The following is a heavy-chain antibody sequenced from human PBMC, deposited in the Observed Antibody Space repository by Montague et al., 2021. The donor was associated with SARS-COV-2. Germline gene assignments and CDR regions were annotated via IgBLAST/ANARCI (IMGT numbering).Heavy chain of an antibody. V-gene: IGHV3-23*01. Sequence: SLRLSCAASGFTFSSYAMSWVRQAPGKGLEWVSAISGSGGSTYYADSVKGRFTISRDNSKNTLYLQMNSLRAEDTAVYYCRVGNYYDCIADYWGQGTLVTVSS. CDR2: ISGSGGST. J-gene: IGHJ4*02. D-gene: IGHD3-22*01. CDR1: GFTFSSYA. CDR3: RVGNYYDCIADY.